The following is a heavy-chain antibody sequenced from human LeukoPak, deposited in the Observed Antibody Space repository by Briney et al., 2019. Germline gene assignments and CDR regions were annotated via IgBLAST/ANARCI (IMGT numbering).Heavy chain of an antibody. Sequence: PSETLSLTCAVYGGSFSGYYWSWIRQPPGKGLEWIGEINHSGSTNYNPSLKSRVTIPVDTSKNQFSLKLSSVTAADTAVYYCARGPTVTKGFDPWGQGTLVTVSS. CDR1: GGSFSGYY. D-gene: IGHD4-17*01. V-gene: IGHV4-34*01. CDR3: ARGPTVTKGFDP. J-gene: IGHJ5*02. CDR2: INHSGST.